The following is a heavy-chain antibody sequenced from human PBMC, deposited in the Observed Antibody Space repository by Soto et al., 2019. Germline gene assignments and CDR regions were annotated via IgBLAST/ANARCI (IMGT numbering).Heavy chain of an antibody. CDR3: ASSGSSNWFDP. Sequence: PSETLSLTCTVSSRTISSAYYYWCWFRQPPGKGLEWIGYIYYTGSAYYNPSLKSRVTMSVDTSKNQFSLKVTSVTAADTAVYYCASSGSSNWFDPWGQGTLVTVSS. CDR2: IYYTGSA. J-gene: IGHJ5*02. CDR1: SRTISSAYYY. D-gene: IGHD1-26*01. V-gene: IGHV4-30-4*01.